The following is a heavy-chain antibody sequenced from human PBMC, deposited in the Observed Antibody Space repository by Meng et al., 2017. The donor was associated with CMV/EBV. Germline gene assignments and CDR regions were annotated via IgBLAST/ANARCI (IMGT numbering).Heavy chain of an antibody. CDR2: INPSGGST. D-gene: IGHD2-2*01. CDR1: GSTFTSYY. Sequence: SGSTFTSYYMHWVRQAPGQGLEWMGIINPSGGSTSYAQKFQGRVTMTRDTSTSTVYMELSSLRSEDTAVYYCARGPSIVVVHNWFDPWGQGTLVTVSS. CDR3: ARGPSIVVVHNWFDP. V-gene: IGHV1-46*01. J-gene: IGHJ5*02.